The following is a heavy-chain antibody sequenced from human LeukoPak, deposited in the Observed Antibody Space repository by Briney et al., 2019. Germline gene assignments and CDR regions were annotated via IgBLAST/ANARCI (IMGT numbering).Heavy chain of an antibody. CDR1: GGSIRSYY. Sequence: SETLSLTCTVSGGSIRSYYWSWIRQPPGKGLEWIGYMYSSGITNYNPSLKSRITISVDTSKNQFSLKLSSVTAADTAVYYCARLDDGRDYGMDVWGQGTTVTVS. V-gene: IGHV4-59*08. CDR3: ARLDDGRDYGMDV. CDR2: MYSSGIT. J-gene: IGHJ6*02. D-gene: IGHD1-1*01.